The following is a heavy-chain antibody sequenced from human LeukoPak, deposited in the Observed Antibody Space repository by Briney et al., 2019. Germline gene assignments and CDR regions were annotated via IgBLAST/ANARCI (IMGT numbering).Heavy chain of an antibody. CDR3: ARGAAPYDFWSGYLFF. J-gene: IGHJ4*02. D-gene: IGHD3-3*01. CDR1: GGSISSYY. Sequence: SETLSLTCTVSGGSISSYYWSWIRQPAGKGLEWIGRIYTSGSTNYNPSLKSRVTISVGTSKNQFSLKLSSVTAADTAVYYCARGAAPYDFWSGYLFFWGQGTLVTVYS. CDR2: IYTSGST. V-gene: IGHV4-4*07.